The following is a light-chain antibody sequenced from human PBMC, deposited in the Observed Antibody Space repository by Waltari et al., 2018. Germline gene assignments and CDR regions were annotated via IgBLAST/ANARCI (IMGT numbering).Light chain of an antibody. V-gene: IGLV3-25*03. J-gene: IGLJ2*01. CDR3: QSANSNGTFVV. CDR1: ALPKQY. Sequence: SYALTQPPSVSVSPGQTARITCSGDALPKQYAFGYQQKPGQAPGLVIFKDGERPSGIPERFSGSSSGTTVTLTISGVQAEDEADCYCQSANSNGTFVVFGGGTKLSVL. CDR2: KDG.